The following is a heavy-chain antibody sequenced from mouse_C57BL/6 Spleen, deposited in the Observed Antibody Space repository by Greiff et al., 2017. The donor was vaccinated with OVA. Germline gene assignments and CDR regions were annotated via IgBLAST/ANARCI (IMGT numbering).Heavy chain of an antibody. V-gene: IGHV1-69*01. CDR3: ARNGGYFDY. Sequence: QVQLQQSGAELVMPGASVKLSCKASGYTFTSYWMHWVKQRPGQGLEWIGEIDPSDSYTNYNQKFKGKSTLTVDKSSSTAYMQLSSLTSEDSAVYYCARNGGYFDYWGQGTTLTVSS. CDR2: IDPSDSYT. CDR1: GYTFTSYW. J-gene: IGHJ2*01.